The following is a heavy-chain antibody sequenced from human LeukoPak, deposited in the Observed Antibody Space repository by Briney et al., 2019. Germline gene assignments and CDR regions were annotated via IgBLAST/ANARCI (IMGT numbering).Heavy chain of an antibody. Sequence: GGSLRLSCAASGFTFSSYSMNWVRQAPGKGLEWVSSISSSSSYTYYAGSVKGRFTISRDNAKNSLYLQMNSLRAEDTAVYYCARLVTDYGDPYFDYWGQGTLVTVSS. CDR2: ISSSSSYT. CDR3: ARLVTDYGDPYFDY. J-gene: IGHJ4*02. V-gene: IGHV3-21*01. D-gene: IGHD4-17*01. CDR1: GFTFSSYS.